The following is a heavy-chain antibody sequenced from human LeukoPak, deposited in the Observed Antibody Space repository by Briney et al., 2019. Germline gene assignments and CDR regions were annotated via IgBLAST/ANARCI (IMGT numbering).Heavy chain of an antibody. CDR2: IYSSGNT. CDR1: GGSISTTNYY. D-gene: IGHD3-9*01. Sequence: SETLSLTCTVSGGSISTTNYYWGWIRQPPGRDLEWIGSIYSSGNTYYNPSLESRVTISVDTSKNQFSLKLSSVTAADTAVYYCARLEIRYFDWLFYSYFDYWGQGTLVTVSS. V-gene: IGHV4-39*01. J-gene: IGHJ4*02. CDR3: ARLEIRYFDWLFYSYFDY.